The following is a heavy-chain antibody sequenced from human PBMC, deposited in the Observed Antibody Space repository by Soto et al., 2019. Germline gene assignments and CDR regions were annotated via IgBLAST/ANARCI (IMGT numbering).Heavy chain of an antibody. CDR2: ISAYSGNT. CDR1: GYTFTSYG. V-gene: IGHV1-18*01. D-gene: IGHD3-22*01. J-gene: IGHJ5*02. Sequence: ASVKVSCKASGYTFTSYGISWVRQAPGQGLEWMGWISAYSGNTNYAQKLQGRVTMTTDTSTSTAYMELRSLRSDDTAVYYCARDYYDSSGYSKWFDPWGQGTLVNVS. CDR3: ARDYYDSSGYSKWFDP.